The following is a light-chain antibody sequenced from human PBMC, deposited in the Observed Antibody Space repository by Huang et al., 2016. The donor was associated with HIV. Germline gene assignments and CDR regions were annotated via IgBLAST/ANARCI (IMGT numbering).Light chain of an antibody. V-gene: IGKV1-39*01. CDR2: AAS. CDR1: QSITRY. CDR3: QESYSTLWT. J-gene: IGKJ1*01. Sequence: EIQMTQSPSSLSASVGDRVTITCRASQSITRYLSWYQQKPGKAHKLLIFAASSLQSGVPSMFSGSGSGTEFTLTISTLQPEDFATYYCQESYSTLWTFGQGTKVE.